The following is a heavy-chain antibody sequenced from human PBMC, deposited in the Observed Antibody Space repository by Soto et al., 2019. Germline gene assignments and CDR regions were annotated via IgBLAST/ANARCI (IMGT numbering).Heavy chain of an antibody. CDR1: GFTFSSYA. D-gene: IGHD3-22*01. CDR2: ISGSGGST. V-gene: IGHV3-23*01. J-gene: IGHJ4*02. Sequence: LRLSCAASGFTFSSYAMSWVRQAPGKGLEWVSAISGSGGSTYYADSVKGRFTISRDNSKNTLYLQMNSLRAEDTAVYYCAKDPTPRKNYYYDSSGQPWGYFDYWGQGTLVTVSS. CDR3: AKDPTPRKNYYYDSSGQPWGYFDY.